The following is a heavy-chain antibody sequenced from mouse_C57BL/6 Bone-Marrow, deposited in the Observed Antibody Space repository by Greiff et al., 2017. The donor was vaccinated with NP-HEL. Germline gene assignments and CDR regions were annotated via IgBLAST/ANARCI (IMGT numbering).Heavy chain of an antibody. CDR3: RFYGSSHYYAMDY. Sequence: QVQLQQPGAELVRPGSSVKLSCKASGYTFTSYWMDWVKQRPGQGLEWIGNIYPSDSETHYNQKFKDKATLTVDKSSSTAYMQLSSLPSEDSAVYYCRFYGSSHYYAMDYWGQGTSVTVSS. V-gene: IGHV1-61*01. J-gene: IGHJ4*01. CDR2: IYPSDSET. CDR1: GYTFTSYW. D-gene: IGHD1-1*01.